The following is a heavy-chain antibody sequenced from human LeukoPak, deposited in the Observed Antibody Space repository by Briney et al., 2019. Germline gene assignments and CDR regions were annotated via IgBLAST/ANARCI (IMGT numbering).Heavy chain of an antibody. D-gene: IGHD2-21*01. J-gene: IGHJ6*03. CDR3: AKQPYNYYYLDV. V-gene: IGHV3-23*01. CDR1: GLTFHDYA. Sequence: GGSLRLSCAISGLTFHDYAMTRVRQAPGKGLEWVSTIVGDSSKTYYADSVKGRFTISRDNSNYMLFLHMNNLRAEDTAIYYCAKQPYNYYYLDVWGKGTTVTVSS. CDR2: IVGDSSKT.